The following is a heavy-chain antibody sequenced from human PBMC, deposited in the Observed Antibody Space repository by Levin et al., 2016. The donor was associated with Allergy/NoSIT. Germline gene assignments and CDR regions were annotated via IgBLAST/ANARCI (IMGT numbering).Heavy chain of an antibody. CDR3: ALATLDIAAAGLDV. Sequence: ASVKVSCKASGYTFTSYGISWVRQAPGQGLEWMAWINPNSGDTHYAQRFQGRVTMTRDTSISTAYMELSRLRSDDTAVYYCALATLDIAAAGLDVWGQGATVTVSS. V-gene: IGHV1-2*02. CDR2: INPNSGDT. D-gene: IGHD6-13*01. CDR1: GYTFTSYG. J-gene: IGHJ6*02.